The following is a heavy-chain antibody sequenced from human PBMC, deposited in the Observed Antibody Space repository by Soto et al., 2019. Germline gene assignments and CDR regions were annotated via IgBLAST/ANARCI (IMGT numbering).Heavy chain of an antibody. CDR3: ARGQGAAAGHSNFDY. V-gene: IGHV4-30-2*01. Sequence: QLQLQESGSGLVKPSQTLSLTCAVSGGSISGTTYSWSWIRQPPGKGLEWIGYIYDSGNTYYNPSLPSQFSISVDRSKNQFSLKLSSVTAADTAVYYCARGQGAAAGHSNFDYWGQGALVTVSS. CDR2: IYDSGNT. CDR1: GGSISGTTYS. J-gene: IGHJ4*02. D-gene: IGHD6-13*01.